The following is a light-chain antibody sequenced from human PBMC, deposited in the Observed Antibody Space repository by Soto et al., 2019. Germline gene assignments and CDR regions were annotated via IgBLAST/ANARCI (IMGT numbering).Light chain of an antibody. CDR1: TSDVGSYDL. CDR2: EVS. Sequence: QSVLTQPASVSGSPGQSITISCTGTTSDVGSYDLVSWYQHHPGKAPKLLIYEVSKRPSGVSDRFSGSKSGNTASLTISGLQTEDEADYYCCSFAGSSNLYVFGTGTKSPS. V-gene: IGLV2-23*02. J-gene: IGLJ1*01. CDR3: CSFAGSSNLYV.